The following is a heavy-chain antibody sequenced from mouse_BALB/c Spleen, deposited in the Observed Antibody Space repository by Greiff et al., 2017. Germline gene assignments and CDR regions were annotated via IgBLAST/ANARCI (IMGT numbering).Heavy chain of an antibody. CDR1: GFTFSDYY. CDR2: ISDGGSYT. J-gene: IGHJ1*01. CDR3: ARAKLRYWYFDV. D-gene: IGHD1-1*01. V-gene: IGHV5-4*02. Sequence: EVKLMESGGGLVKPGGSLKLSCAASGFTFSDYYMYWVRQTPEKRLEWVATISDGGSYTYYPDSVKGRFTISRDNAKNNLYLQMSSLKSEDTAMYYCARAKLRYWYFDVWGAGTTVTVSS.